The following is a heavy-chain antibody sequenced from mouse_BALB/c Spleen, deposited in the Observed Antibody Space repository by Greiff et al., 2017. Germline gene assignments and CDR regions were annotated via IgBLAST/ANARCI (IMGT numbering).Heavy chain of an antibody. V-gene: IGHV1S81*02. Sequence: QVQLQQSGAELVKPGASVKLSCKASGYTFTSYYMYWVKQRPGQGLEWIGEINPSNGGTNFNEKFKSKATLTVDKSSSTAYMQLSSLTSEDSAVYYCTRDGSSYWFAYWGQGTLVTVAA. D-gene: IGHD1-1*01. J-gene: IGHJ3*01. CDR2: INPSNGGT. CDR3: TRDGSSYWFAY. CDR1: GYTFTSYY.